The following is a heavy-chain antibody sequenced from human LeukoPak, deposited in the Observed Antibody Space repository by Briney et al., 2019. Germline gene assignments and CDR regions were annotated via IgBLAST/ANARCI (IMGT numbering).Heavy chain of an antibody. CDR2: ISGSGGST. V-gene: IGHV3-23*01. CDR3: AKDLGYDILTGYGPFDY. D-gene: IGHD3-9*01. CDR1: GFTFSSYG. Sequence: PGGSLRLSCAASGFTFSSYGMSWVRQAPGKGLEWVSAISGSGGSTYYADSVKGRFTISRDNSKNTLYLQMNSLRAEDTAVYYCAKDLGYDILTGYGPFDYWGQGTLVTVSS. J-gene: IGHJ4*02.